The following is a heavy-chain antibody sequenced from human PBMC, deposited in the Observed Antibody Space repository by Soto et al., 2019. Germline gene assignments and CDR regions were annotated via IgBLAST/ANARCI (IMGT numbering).Heavy chain of an antibody. D-gene: IGHD3-10*01. J-gene: IGHJ6*03. Sequence: QVQLQQWGAGLLKPSETLSLTCAVYGGSFSGYYWSWIRQPPGKGLEWIGEINHSGSTNYNPSLKSRVTISVDTSKNHFSLKLSSVTAADTAVYYCVRDGSGPLGYYYYYMDVWGKGTTVTVSS. CDR1: GGSFSGYY. CDR2: INHSGST. CDR3: VRDGSGPLGYYYYYMDV. V-gene: IGHV4-34*01.